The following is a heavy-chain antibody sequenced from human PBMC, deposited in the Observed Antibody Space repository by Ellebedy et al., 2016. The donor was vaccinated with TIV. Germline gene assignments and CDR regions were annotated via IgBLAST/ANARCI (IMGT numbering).Heavy chain of an antibody. J-gene: IGHJ2*01. CDR2: IGTAGDT. CDR1: GFPFSSHD. D-gene: IGHD6-19*01. CDR3: ARATSGFDL. V-gene: IGHV3-13*01. Sequence: GESLKISCAASGFPFSSHDMHWVRQATGKGLEWVSAIGTAGDTYYPGSVKGRFTISRENAKNSLYLQMNNLRAGDTAVYYCARATSGFDLWGRGTLVTVSS.